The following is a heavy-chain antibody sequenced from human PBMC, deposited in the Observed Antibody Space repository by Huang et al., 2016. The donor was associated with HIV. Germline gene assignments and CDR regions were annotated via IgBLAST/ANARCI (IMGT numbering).Heavy chain of an antibody. V-gene: IGHV4-39*01. CDR3: ARRQGSGYYFYFDY. CDR2: IYYSGSP. D-gene: IGHD3-22*01. Sequence: QLQLQESGPGLVKPSDTLSLNCTISGGSIKSRNYYWGWVRHAPGKGLEWIGDIYYSGSPYYNPSLRSRVSLSVDTSKNQVTLKVNAVIAADTAVYYCARRQGSGYYFYFDYWGRGIPVTVSA. CDR1: GGSIKSRNYY. J-gene: IGHJ4*02.